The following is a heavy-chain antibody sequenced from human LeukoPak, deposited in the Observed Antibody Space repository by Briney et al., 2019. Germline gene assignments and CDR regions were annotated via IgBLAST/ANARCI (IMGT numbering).Heavy chain of an antibody. D-gene: IGHD6-13*01. V-gene: IGHV4-59*08. CDR3: ARRPAAAGRRDNWFDP. Sequence: PSETLSLTCTVSGGSISSYYWSWIRQPPGKGLEWIGYIPYSGSTKYNPPLKSRVPIPVDTSKDHFSLKLSSVTGADTAGYYRARRPAAAGRRDNWFDPWGEG. CDR1: GGSISSYY. J-gene: IGHJ5*02. CDR2: IPYSGST.